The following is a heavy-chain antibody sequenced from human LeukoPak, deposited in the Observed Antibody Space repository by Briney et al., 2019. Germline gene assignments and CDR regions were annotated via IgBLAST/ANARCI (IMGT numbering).Heavy chain of an antibody. Sequence: ASVKVSCKASGGVFTTYAISWVRQAPGQGLEWMGSIIPFLGTANYAQKFQGRVTITADEPTRTAYMELTYVRSDDTAVYYCTIIPNVILFTHYFEYWGQGTLVTVSS. CDR2: IIPFLGTA. CDR3: TIIPNVILFTHYFEY. CDR1: GGVFTTYA. V-gene: IGHV1-69*11. J-gene: IGHJ4*02. D-gene: IGHD2-21*01.